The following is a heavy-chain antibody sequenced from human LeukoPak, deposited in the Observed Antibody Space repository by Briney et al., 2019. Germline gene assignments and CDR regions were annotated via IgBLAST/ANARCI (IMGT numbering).Heavy chain of an antibody. J-gene: IGHJ4*02. Sequence: GASVKVSCKASGYSFISYGISWVRHAPGQALEWIWWISDHNGQTSYAQKLQGRVTMTTETSTSTVYMELRSLSSDDTAVYYCARWGPDFWSDYYPFDYRGQGTLVIVSS. CDR1: GYSFISYG. D-gene: IGHD3-3*01. CDR3: ARWGPDFWSDYYPFDY. V-gene: IGHV1-18*01. CDR2: ISDHNGQT.